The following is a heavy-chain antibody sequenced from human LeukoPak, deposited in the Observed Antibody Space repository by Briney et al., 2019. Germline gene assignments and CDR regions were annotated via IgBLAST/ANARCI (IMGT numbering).Heavy chain of an antibody. J-gene: IGHJ3*02. CDR1: GGSISSGGYY. D-gene: IGHD3-10*01. CDR3: ARITYMRMAFDI. Sequence: SETLSLTCTVSGGSISSGGYYWSWIRQPPGKGLEWIGYIYYSGSTNYNPSLKSRVTISVDTSKNQFSLKLSSVTAADTAVYYCARITYMRMAFDIWGQGTMVTVSS. CDR2: IYYSGST. V-gene: IGHV4-61*08.